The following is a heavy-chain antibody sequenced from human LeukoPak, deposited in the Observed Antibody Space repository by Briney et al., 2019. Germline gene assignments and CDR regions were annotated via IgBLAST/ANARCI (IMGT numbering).Heavy chain of an antibody. CDR1: GFTFSNYV. V-gene: IGHV3-48*02. D-gene: IGHD3-9*01. CDR3: ARDNDWAFHY. Sequence: GGSLRLSCAASGFTFSNYVMSWVRQAPGKGLEWVSYINHNGEMIFYPDFVKGRFTISRDNARNSLYLQMNSLRDEDTAVYYCARDNDWAFHYWGQGTLVTVSS. J-gene: IGHJ4*02. CDR2: INHNGEMI.